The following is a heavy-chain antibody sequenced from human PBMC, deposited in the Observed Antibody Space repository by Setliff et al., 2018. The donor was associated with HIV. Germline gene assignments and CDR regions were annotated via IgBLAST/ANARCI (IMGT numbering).Heavy chain of an antibody. CDR2: IKQDGSDK. CDR1: GFSFSLYA. D-gene: IGHD1-1*01. J-gene: IGHJ4*02. CDR3: ARYARVPQF. Sequence: GGSLRLSCRASGFSFSLYAMSWVRQAPGKGLEWVANIKQDGSDKYYVDSVKGRFTISRDNAKNSLYLQMNSLRAEDTAVYYCARYARVPQFWGQGTLVTVSS. V-gene: IGHV3-7*03.